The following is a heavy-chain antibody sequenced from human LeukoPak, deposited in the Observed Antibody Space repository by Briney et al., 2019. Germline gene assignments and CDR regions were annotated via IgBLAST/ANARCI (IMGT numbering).Heavy chain of an antibody. Sequence: GGSLRLSCAASGFTFSSYAMHWVRQAPGKGLEWVGRIKSKTDGGTTDYAAPVKGRFTISRDDSKNTLYLQMNSLKTEDTAVYYCTTASGYDYVWGSYRPRHDAFDIWGQGTMVTVSS. CDR3: TTASGYDYVWGSYRPRHDAFDI. V-gene: IGHV3-15*01. CDR2: IKSKTDGGTT. D-gene: IGHD3-16*02. CDR1: GFTFSSYA. J-gene: IGHJ3*02.